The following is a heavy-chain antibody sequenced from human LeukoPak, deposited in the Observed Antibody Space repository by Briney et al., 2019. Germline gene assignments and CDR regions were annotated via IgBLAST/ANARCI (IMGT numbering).Heavy chain of an antibody. J-gene: IGHJ4*02. V-gene: IGHV5-51*01. Sequence: RESLKTSCTASGYDFANSWIGWVRQMPGKGLEWMGIIYPRDSDTIYSPSFQGQVTISADKSIRTAYLQWSSLTASDTAMYYCARGERAMATRKAGFDYWGQGTLVTVSS. CDR1: GYDFANSW. D-gene: IGHD5-24*01. CDR2: IYPRDSDT. CDR3: ARGERAMATRKAGFDY.